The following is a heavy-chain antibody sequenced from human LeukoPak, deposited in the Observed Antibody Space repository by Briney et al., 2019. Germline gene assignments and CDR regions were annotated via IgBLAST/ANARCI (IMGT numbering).Heavy chain of an antibody. D-gene: IGHD3-22*01. CDR1: GGSISSGGYS. CDR2: IYRSGST. J-gene: IGHJ5*02. CDR3: ARNTNYYDSSGYWFDP. V-gene: IGHV4-30-2*01. Sequence: SQTLSLTCAVSGGSISSGGYSWSWIRQPPGKGLEWIGYIYRSGSTYYNPSLKSRVTISVDRSKNQFSLKLSSVTAADTAVYYCARNTNYYDSSGYWFDPWGQGTLVTVSS.